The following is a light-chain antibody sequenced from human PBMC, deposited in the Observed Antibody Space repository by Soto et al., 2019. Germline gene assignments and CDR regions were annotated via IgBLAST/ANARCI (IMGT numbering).Light chain of an antibody. V-gene: IGLV2-14*01. CDR1: SSDVGGYTY. J-gene: IGLJ1*01. CDR2: EVN. CDR3: SSYTSSSTLYV. Sequence: QSALTQPASVSGSRRQSITISCTGASSDVGGYTYVSWYQQHPGKAPKLMIYEVNNRPSGVSNRFSGSKSGNTASLTISGLQAEDEADYYCSSYTSSSTLYVFGTGTKLTVL.